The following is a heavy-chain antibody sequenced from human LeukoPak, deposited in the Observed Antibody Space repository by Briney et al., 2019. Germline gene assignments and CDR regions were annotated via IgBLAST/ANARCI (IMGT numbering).Heavy chain of an antibody. J-gene: IGHJ4*02. CDR3: ARSRGKVITADY. Sequence: ASVKVSCKASGYTFTSYYMHWVRQATGQGLEWMGWMNPNSGNTGYAQKFQGRVTMTRNTSISTAYMELSSLRSEDTALYYCARSRGKVITADYWGQGTLVTVSS. V-gene: IGHV1-8*02. CDR1: GYTFTSYY. D-gene: IGHD3-10*01. CDR2: MNPNSGNT.